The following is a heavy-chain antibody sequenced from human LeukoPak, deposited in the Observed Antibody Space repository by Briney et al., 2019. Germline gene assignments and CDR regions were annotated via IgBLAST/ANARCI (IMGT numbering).Heavy chain of an antibody. CDR1: GFTFSRYA. CDR2: IYSGGST. J-gene: IGHJ4*02. V-gene: IGHV3-23*03. CDR3: AKSGYNRFDY. Sequence: PGGSLRLSCGASGFTFSRYAMSWVRQAPGKGLEWVSVIYSGGSTYYADSVKGRFTISRDNSKNTLYLQMNSLRAEDTAVYYCAKSGYNRFDYWGQGTLVTVSS. D-gene: IGHD5-24*01.